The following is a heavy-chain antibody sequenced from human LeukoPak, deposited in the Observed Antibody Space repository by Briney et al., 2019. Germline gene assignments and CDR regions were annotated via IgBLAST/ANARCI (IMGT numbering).Heavy chain of an antibody. CDR2: IYYSGST. CDR3: ARAYSSSSEFDS. J-gene: IGHJ4*02. D-gene: IGHD6-6*01. CDR1: GGSISSSSYY. V-gene: IGHV4-39*01. Sequence: PSETLSLTCTVSGGSISSSSYYWGWIRQPPGKGLEWIGTIYYSGSTYYNPSLKSRVSISLDTSKNQFSLKLSSVTAADTAVYYCARAYSSSSEFDSWGQGTLVTVSS.